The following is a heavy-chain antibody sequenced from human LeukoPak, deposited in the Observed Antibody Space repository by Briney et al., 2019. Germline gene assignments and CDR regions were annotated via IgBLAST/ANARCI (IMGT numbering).Heavy chain of an antibody. J-gene: IGHJ4*02. V-gene: IGHV3-23*01. D-gene: IGHD6-13*01. CDR1: GFTFSSYG. Sequence: GGSLRLSCAASGFTFSSYGMSWVRQAPGKGLEWVSGISESGGSTYYADSVKGRFTISRDNSKNTLYLQMNSLRAEDTAVYYCAKDPPSRRAAAGAPFDYWGQGTLVTVSS. CDR2: ISESGGST. CDR3: AKDPPSRRAAAGAPFDY.